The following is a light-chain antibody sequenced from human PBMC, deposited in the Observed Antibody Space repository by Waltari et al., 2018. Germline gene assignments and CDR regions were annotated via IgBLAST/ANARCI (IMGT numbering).Light chain of an antibody. J-gene: IGLJ2*01. V-gene: IGLV3-25*03. CDR3: QSADSSGTPVI. CDR2: KDS. Sequence: SFELTQPPSVSVSPGQTASITCSGNTLPTQYAYWYQQKPGQAPVLIMYKDSERPSGIPERFSGSSSGTTVTLTISGVQAEDEADYYCQSADSSGTPVIFGGGTKLTVL. CDR1: TLPTQY.